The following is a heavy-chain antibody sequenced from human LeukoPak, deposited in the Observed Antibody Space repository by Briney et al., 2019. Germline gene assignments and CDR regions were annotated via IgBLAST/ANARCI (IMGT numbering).Heavy chain of an antibody. Sequence: PGGSLRLSCAASGFTFSSYWMHWVRQAPGKGLVWVSRINSDGSSTSYADSVKGRFTISRDNSKNTLYLQMNSLRVEDTAVYYCARWGNPKILDQWGQGILVTVSS. CDR3: ARWGNPKILDQ. J-gene: IGHJ4*02. CDR1: GFTFSSYW. D-gene: IGHD3-3*01. V-gene: IGHV3-74*01. CDR2: INSDGSST.